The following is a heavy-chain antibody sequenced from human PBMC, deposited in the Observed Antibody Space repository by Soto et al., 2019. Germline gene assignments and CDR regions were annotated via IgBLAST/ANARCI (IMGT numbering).Heavy chain of an antibody. CDR3: ARGSITMVRGVNWNWFDP. D-gene: IGHD3-10*01. V-gene: IGHV3-74*01. CDR1: GFTFSSYW. Sequence: EVQLVESGGGLVQPGGSLRLSCAASGFTFSSYWMHWVRQAPGKGLVWVSRINSDGSSTSYADSVKGRFTISRDNAKNTLYLQMNRLRAEDTAVYYCARGSITMVRGVNWNWFDPWGQGTLVTVSS. CDR2: INSDGSST. J-gene: IGHJ5*02.